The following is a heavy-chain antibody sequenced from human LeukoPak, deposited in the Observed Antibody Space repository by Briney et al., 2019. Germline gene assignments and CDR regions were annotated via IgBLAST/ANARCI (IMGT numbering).Heavy chain of an antibody. J-gene: IGHJ4*02. D-gene: IGHD1-26*01. CDR3: TTGESMVGSTIHIRWAD. V-gene: IGHV3-15*01. Sequence: GGSLRLSCAASGFTFSNAWMTWVRQVPGKGLGWVGRIKSKTAGGTIDYAAPVKGRFTISRDDSKNTLYLQMNSLKTEDPAVYYCTTGESMVGSTIHIRWADWGQGTLVTVSS. CDR2: IKSKTAGGTI. CDR1: GFTFSNAW.